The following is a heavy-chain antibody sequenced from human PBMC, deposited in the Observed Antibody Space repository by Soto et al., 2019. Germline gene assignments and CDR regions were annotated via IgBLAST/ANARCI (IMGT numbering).Heavy chain of an antibody. D-gene: IGHD2-21*01. J-gene: IGHJ4*01. V-gene: IGHV1-18*01. CDR3: ARDSRLRDSFDF. Sequence: ASVKVSCKASGYAFTSYGISWVRQAPGQGLEWLGWISIYNGNTNYAQKLRGRLTMTTDTSTGTAFMELRSLRSDDTAVYYCARDSRLRDSFDFWGQGTLVTVSS. CDR2: ISIYNGNT. CDR1: GYAFTSYG.